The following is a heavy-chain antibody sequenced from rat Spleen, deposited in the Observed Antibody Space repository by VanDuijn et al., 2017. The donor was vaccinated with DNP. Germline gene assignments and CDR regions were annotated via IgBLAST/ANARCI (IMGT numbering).Heavy chain of an antibody. CDR3: ARDSRDYGSYADYFDY. D-gene: IGHD1-8*01. Sequence: EVQLVESGGGLVQPGRSMKLSCAASGFTFSNSDMAWVRQAPTKGLEWVASISTSGGSTYYPDSVKGRFTISRDSAKNTLYLQMNSLRSKDTATYYCARDSRDYGSYADYFDYWGQGVMVTVSS. V-gene: IGHV5-25*01. J-gene: IGHJ2*01. CDR1: GFTFSNSD. CDR2: ISTSGGST.